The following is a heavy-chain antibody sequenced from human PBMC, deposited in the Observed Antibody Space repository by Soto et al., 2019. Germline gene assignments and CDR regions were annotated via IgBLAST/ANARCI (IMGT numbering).Heavy chain of an antibody. D-gene: IGHD6-6*01. CDR3: ARNESSTTYGMDV. CDR1: GFTFSSYS. J-gene: IGHJ6*02. Sequence: EVQLVESGGGLVKPGGSLRLSCAASGFTFSSYSMNWVRQAPGKGLEWVSSISSSSFSINYADSVKGRFSISRDNAQNSLHLQINNLRAEDTAVYYCARNESSTTYGMDVWGQGTTVTVSS. CDR2: ISSSSFSI. V-gene: IGHV3-21*02.